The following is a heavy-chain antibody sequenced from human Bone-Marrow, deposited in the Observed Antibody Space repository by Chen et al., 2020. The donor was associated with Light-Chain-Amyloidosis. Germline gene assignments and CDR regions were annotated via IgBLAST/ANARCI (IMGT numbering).Heavy chain of an antibody. Sequence: QLQLQESGPGLVTHSQILSLACPVSSGSISSDNYYWGWIRQPPGQGLEWIGSIYFRGDTYYRPSLRSRVTISVDTSKNQFSLILNSMTAADTAVYYCVRQRRGIGWLPVYWGQGTLVTVSS. J-gene: IGHJ4*02. V-gene: IGHV4-39*01. CDR1: SGSISSDNYY. CDR2: IYFRGDT. D-gene: IGHD3-9*01. CDR3: VRQRRGIGWLPVY.